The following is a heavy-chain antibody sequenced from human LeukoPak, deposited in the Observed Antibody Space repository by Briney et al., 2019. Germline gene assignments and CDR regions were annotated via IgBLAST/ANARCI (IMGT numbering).Heavy chain of an antibody. CDR2: INPNSGGT. CDR3: ARDHGATDGYYCYYYMDV. Sequence: GASVKVSCKASGYTFTGYYMHWVRQAPGQGLEWMGWINPNSGGTNYAQKFQGRVTMTRDTSISTAYMELSRLRSDDTAVYYCARDHGATDGYYCYYYMDVWGKGTTVTISS. V-gene: IGHV1-2*02. CDR1: GYTFTGYY. D-gene: IGHD5-24*01. J-gene: IGHJ6*03.